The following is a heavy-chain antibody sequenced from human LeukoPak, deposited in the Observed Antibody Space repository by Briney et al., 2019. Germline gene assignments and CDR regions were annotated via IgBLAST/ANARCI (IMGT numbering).Heavy chain of an antibody. V-gene: IGHV3-11*01. D-gene: IGHD6-19*01. CDR3: ARGDWYSFDH. CDR2: ISSGGSSI. Sequence: GSLRLSCAASGFTFSSYAMSWIRQAPGKGLEWVSYISSGGSSIYYADSVKGRFTISRDNAKSSLYMEMNSLRAEDTAVYYCARGDWYSFDHWGQGTLVTVSS. J-gene: IGHJ4*02. CDR1: GFTFSSYA.